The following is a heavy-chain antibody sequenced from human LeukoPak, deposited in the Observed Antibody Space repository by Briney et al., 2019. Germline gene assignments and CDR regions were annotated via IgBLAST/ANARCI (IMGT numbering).Heavy chain of an antibody. CDR1: GFIFSDYN. CDR3: ARAVPSTYYYDSSGYPDY. V-gene: IGHV3-21*01. CDR2: ISSSSSYI. Sequence: GGSLRLSCAASGFIFSDYNMNWVRQAPGKGLEWVSSISSSSSYIYYADSVKGRFTTSRDNAKNSLYLQMNSLRAEDTAVYYCARAVPSTYYYDSSGYPDYWGQGTLVTVSS. D-gene: IGHD3-22*01. J-gene: IGHJ4*02.